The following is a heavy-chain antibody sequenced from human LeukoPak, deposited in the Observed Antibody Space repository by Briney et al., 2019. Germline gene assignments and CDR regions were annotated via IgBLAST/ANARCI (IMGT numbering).Heavy chain of an antibody. CDR2: ISHTGDPT. Sequence: GGSLRLSCAASGFTFSVHSMNWVRQAPGKGLEWVSYISHTGDPTDYADSVKGRFTISRDNAKDSLYLQMNSLRAEDTAVYYCARDPNGDYIGAFDILGQGTMVTVSS. CDR1: GFTFSVHS. CDR3: ARDPNGDYIGAFDI. D-gene: IGHD4-17*01. J-gene: IGHJ3*02. V-gene: IGHV3-48*01.